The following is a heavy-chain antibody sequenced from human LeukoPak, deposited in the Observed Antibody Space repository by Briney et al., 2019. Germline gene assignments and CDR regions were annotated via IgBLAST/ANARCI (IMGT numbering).Heavy chain of an antibody. CDR2: IYSGGST. V-gene: IGHV3-53*01. Sequence: TGGSLRLSRAASGFTVSSNYMSWVRQAPGKGLEWVSVIYSGGSTYYADSVKGRFTISRDNSKNTLYLQMNSLRAEDTAVYYCARGGYSYGHDYWGQGTLVTVSS. D-gene: IGHD5-18*01. CDR3: ARGGYSYGHDY. CDR1: GFTVSSNY. J-gene: IGHJ4*02.